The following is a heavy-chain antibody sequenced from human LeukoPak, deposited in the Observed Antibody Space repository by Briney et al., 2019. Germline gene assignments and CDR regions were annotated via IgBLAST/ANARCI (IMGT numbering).Heavy chain of an antibody. CDR1: GYTFTGYY. CDR3: ARDITYGSGSYDYYYYYYMDV. J-gene: IGHJ6*03. D-gene: IGHD3-10*01. Sequence: SVKVSCKASGYTFTGYYMHWVRQAPGQGLEWMGWINPNSGGTNYAQKFQGRVTMTRDTSISTAYMELSRLRSDDTAVYYCARDITYGSGSYDYYYYYYMDVWGKGTTVTVSS. CDR2: INPNSGGT. V-gene: IGHV1-2*02.